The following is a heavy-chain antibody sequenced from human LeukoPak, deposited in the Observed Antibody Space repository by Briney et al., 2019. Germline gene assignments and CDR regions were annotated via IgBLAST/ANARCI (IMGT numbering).Heavy chain of an antibody. V-gene: IGHV3-30*18. Sequence: PGGSLRLSCAASGFTFSNYGMHWVRQAPGKGLEWVAVISYDGSNKYYADSVKGRFTISRDNSKNTLYLQMNSLRAEDTAVYYCAKGAYCSTTSRYNYYYYDMDVWGQGTTVTVSS. CDR3: AKGAYCSTTSRYNYYYYDMDV. CDR2: ISYDGSNK. D-gene: IGHD2-2*02. J-gene: IGHJ6*02. CDR1: GFTFSNYG.